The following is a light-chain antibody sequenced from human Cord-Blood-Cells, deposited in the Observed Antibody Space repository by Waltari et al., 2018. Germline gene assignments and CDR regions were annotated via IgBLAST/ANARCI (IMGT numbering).Light chain of an antibody. CDR2: EDN. Sequence: NFMLTQPHSVSESPGKTVTISCTRSSGSIASNYVQWYQQRPGSAPPTVIYEDNQRPSGVPDRFSGSIDSSSNSASLTISGLKTEDEADYYCQSYDSSPWVFGGGTKLTVL. J-gene: IGLJ3*02. CDR1: SGSIASNY. CDR3: QSYDSSPWV. V-gene: IGLV6-57*03.